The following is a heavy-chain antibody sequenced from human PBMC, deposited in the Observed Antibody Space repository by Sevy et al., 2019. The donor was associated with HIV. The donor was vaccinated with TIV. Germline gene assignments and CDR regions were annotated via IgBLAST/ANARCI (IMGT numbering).Heavy chain of an antibody. V-gene: IGHV3-7*01. CDR3: AREGSPYDTYYYYYGMDV. Sequence: GVSLRLSCTASGFTFSSYEMNWVRQAPGKGLEWVANIKQDGSEKYYVDSVKGRFTISRDNSQNSLFLQMNTLRAEDTAVYYCAREGSPYDTYYYYYGMDVWGQGTTVTVSS. D-gene: IGHD5-12*01. J-gene: IGHJ6*02. CDR2: IKQDGSEK. CDR1: GFTFSSYE.